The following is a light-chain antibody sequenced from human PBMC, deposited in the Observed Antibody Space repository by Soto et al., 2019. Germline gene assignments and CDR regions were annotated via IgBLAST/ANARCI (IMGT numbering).Light chain of an antibody. Sequence: EIVFTQSPCTLSLSPGERATLSCRASQSLSSSYSAWYQQRRGQAPRLLIYGASSRATGIPDRFSGRGSGTDCTLTISRLEPEDFAVYYCQQYGGSPYTFGLGTKVDIK. V-gene: IGKV3-20*01. J-gene: IGKJ2*01. CDR3: QQYGGSPYT. CDR2: GAS. CDR1: QSLSSSY.